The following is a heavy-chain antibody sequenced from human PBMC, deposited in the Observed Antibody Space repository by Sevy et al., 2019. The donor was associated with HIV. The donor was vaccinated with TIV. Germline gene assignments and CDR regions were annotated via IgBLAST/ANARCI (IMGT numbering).Heavy chain of an antibody. V-gene: IGHV5-51*01. J-gene: IGHJ5*02. D-gene: IGHD3-22*01. CDR1: GYSFTSYW. Sequence: GESLKISCKGSGYSFTSYWIGWVRQMPGKGLEWMGIIYPGDSDTRYSPSFQGQVTISADKSISTAYLQWSSLKASDTAMYYCARRQDYDDSSGYNNWFDPWGQGTLVTVSS. CDR2: IYPGDSDT. CDR3: ARRQDYDDSSGYNNWFDP.